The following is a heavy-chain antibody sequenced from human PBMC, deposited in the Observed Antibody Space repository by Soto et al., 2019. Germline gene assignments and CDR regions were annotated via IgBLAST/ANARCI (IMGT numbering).Heavy chain of an antibody. V-gene: IGHV2-5*02. J-gene: IGHJ5*02. CDR1: GFSLSTSGVG. CDR2: IYWDDDK. CDR3: AHTIIWFGEVNWFDP. Sequence: SGPTLVKPTQTLTLTCTFSGFSLSTSGVGVGWIRQPPGKALEWLALIYWDDDKRYSPSLKSRLPITKDTSKNQVVLTMTNMDPVDTATYYCAHTIIWFGEVNWFDPWGQGTLVTVSS. D-gene: IGHD3-10*01.